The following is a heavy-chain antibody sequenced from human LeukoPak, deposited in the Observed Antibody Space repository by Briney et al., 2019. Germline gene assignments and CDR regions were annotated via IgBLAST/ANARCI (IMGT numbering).Heavy chain of an antibody. V-gene: IGHV3-33*06. Sequence: GRSLRLSCAASGFTFSSYGMHWVRQAPGKGLEWVAVIWYDGSNKCYADSVKGRFTISRDNSKNTLYLQMNSLRAEDTAVYYCANLAVAGAIDYWGQGTLVTVSS. D-gene: IGHD6-19*01. CDR1: GFTFSSYG. CDR2: IWYDGSNK. CDR3: ANLAVAGAIDY. J-gene: IGHJ4*02.